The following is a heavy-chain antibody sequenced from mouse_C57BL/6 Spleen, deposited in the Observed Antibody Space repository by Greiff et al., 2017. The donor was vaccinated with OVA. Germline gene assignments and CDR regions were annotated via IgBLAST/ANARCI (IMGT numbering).Heavy chain of an antibody. J-gene: IGHJ4*01. CDR2: IRSKSNNYAT. CDR3: VRHKGYDYGSAMDY. CDR1: GFSFNTYA. V-gene: IGHV10-1*01. Sequence: EVQLVESGGGLVQPKGSLKLSCAASGFSFNTYAMNWVRQAPGKGLEWVARIRSKSNNYATYYADAVKDRFTISRDDSESMLYLKMNNLKTEDTAMYYCVRHKGYDYGSAMDYWGQGTSVTVSS. D-gene: IGHD1-1*01.